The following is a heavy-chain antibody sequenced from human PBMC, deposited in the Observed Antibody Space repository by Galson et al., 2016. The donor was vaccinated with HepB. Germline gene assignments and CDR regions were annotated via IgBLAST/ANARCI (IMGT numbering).Heavy chain of an antibody. Sequence: QSGAEVKKPGESLKISCKGSGYSFTNYWIGWVRQMPGKGLEWMGIIYPDDSDTRYSPSFQGQVTISADKSISTAYLQWSSLKASGTAMYYCARRYYDILTGYGSFDYWGQGTLVTVSS. CDR2: IYPDDSDT. D-gene: IGHD3-9*01. J-gene: IGHJ4*02. CDR1: GYSFTNYW. V-gene: IGHV5-51*01. CDR3: ARRYYDILTGYGSFDY.